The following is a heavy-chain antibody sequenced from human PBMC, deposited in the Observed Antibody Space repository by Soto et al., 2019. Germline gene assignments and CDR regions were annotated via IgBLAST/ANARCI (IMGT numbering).Heavy chain of an antibody. CDR2: ISGTGVYI. CDR1: GFTFSNYN. J-gene: IGHJ5*02. Sequence: GGVLRLSCVASGFTFSNYNMNWVRQAPGKGLEWVSHISGTGVYIHYADAVKGRFTISRDNAKSSVYLQMNSLRAEDTAVYYCAREGALKPFSSWGQGALVTVSS. V-gene: IGHV3-21*01. CDR3: AREGALKPFSS.